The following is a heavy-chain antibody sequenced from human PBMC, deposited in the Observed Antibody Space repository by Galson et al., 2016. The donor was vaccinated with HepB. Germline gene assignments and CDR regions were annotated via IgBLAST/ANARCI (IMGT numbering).Heavy chain of an antibody. CDR3: AKAGQFDYFASH. CDR1: GFTFSRYG. J-gene: IGHJ4*02. CDR2: ISFDGNNK. Sequence: SLRLSCAASGFTFSRYGMHCVRQAPGKGPVWVAVISFDGNNKIYGDSVKGRFTISRDASTNTLFLQMDSLRLEDTAVYYRAKAGQFDYFASHWGQGTLVTVSS. V-gene: IGHV3-30*18. D-gene: IGHD3-10*01.